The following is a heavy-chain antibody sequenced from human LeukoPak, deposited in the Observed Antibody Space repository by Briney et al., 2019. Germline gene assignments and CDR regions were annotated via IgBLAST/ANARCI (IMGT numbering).Heavy chain of an antibody. CDR3: AGRIVGAMGWFDP. V-gene: IGHV3-21*01. D-gene: IGHD1-26*01. J-gene: IGHJ5*02. Sequence: GGSLRLSCAASGFTFSSYSMNWVRQAPGKGLEWVSSISSSSSYIYYADSVKGRFTISRDNAKNSLYLQMNSLRAEDTAVYYCAGRIVGAMGWFDPWGQGTLVTVSS. CDR1: GFTFSSYS. CDR2: ISSSSSYI.